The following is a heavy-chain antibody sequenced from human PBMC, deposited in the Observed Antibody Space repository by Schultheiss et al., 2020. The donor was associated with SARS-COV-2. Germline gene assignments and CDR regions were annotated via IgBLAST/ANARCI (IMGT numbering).Heavy chain of an antibody. Sequence: ASVKVSCKASGYTFTGYYMHWVRQAPGQGLEWMGWINAGNGNTKYSQKFQGRVTMTTDTSTSTAYMELRSLRSDDTAVYYCARVYCSSTSCYYYFDYWGQGTLVTVSS. D-gene: IGHD2-2*01. V-gene: IGHV1-18*04. CDR2: INAGNGNT. J-gene: IGHJ4*02. CDR3: ARVYCSSTSCYYYFDY. CDR1: GYTFTGYY.